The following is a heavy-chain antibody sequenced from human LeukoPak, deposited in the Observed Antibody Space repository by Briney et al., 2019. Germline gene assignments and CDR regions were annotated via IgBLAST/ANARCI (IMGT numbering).Heavy chain of an antibody. CDR3: AKSNGYGLVDI. J-gene: IGHJ3*02. D-gene: IGHD3-10*01. CDR2: IFYSGST. CDR1: GGSISSYY. Sequence: SSETLSLTCTVSGGSISSYYWSWIRQPPGKGLEWIGNIFYSGSTYYSPSLKSRVTISLDTSRNQFSLKLNSVTAADTAVYYCAKSNGYGLVDIWGQGTMVTVSS. V-gene: IGHV4-59*12.